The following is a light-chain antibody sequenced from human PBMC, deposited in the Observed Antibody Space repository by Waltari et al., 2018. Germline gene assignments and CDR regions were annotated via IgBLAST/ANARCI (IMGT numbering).Light chain of an antibody. CDR3: SSYRTSSTFV. V-gene: IGLV2-14*01. J-gene: IGLJ1*01. CDR1: SSDVGAYHH. Sequence: QSALTQPASVSGSPGQSITISCTGTSSDVGAYHHVPWYQQTPGKAPNLLIYDVTKRPLGVSNRYSGSKSGNTASLTISGLQAEDEAVYYCSSYRTSSTFVFGPGTKVTVL. CDR2: DVT.